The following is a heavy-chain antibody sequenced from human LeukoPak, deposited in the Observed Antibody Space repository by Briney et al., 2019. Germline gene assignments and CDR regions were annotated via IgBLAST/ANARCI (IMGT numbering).Heavy chain of an antibody. CDR3: ARDCGSTGCDY. D-gene: IGHD2-2*01. Sequence: PGGSLRLSCAASGFTFSDYWMHWVRQAPGKGLVWVSRISNDGSTTTYADSVRGRFTISRDNAKNTLYLQMNSLRAEDTAVYYCARDCGSTGCDYWGQGTLVTASS. CDR1: GFTFSDYW. V-gene: IGHV3-74*01. J-gene: IGHJ4*02. CDR2: ISNDGSTT.